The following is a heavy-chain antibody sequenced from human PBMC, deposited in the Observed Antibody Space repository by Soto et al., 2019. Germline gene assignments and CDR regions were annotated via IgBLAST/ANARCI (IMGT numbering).Heavy chain of an antibody. CDR1: GFTCSNSP. J-gene: IGHJ4*02. D-gene: IGHD2-21*01. CDR2: ISSDGSSK. CDR3: ASRRGDGYFDC. Sequence: GGPLRLSWAAAGFTCSNSPMYWVRQAPGKGLEWVAFISSDGSSKYYANFVKGRFTISRDNSKNTLYLQMNSLRTDDTAVYYCASRRGDGYFDCWGQGTLVTVSS. V-gene: IGHV3-30-3*01.